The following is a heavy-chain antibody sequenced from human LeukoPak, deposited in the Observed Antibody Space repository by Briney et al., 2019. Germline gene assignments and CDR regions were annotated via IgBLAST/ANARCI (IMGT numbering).Heavy chain of an antibody. Sequence: SVKVSCKGSGGTFSSYAISWVRQAPGQGLEWMGGIIPIFGTANSAQKFQGRVTITTDESTSTAYMGLSSPRAEDTAAYYCARGREVGVAVASDYWGQGTLVTVSS. V-gene: IGHV1-69*05. J-gene: IGHJ4*02. CDR1: GGTFSSYA. CDR2: IIPIFGTA. D-gene: IGHD6-19*01. CDR3: ARGREVGVAVASDY.